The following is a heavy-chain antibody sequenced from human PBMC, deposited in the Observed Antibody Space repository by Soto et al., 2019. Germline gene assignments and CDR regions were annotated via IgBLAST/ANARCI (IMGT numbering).Heavy chain of an antibody. CDR2: IYYSGST. J-gene: IGHJ4*02. CDR1: GGSVSSGSYY. Sequence: ASETLSLTCTVSGGSVSSGSYYWSWIRQPPGKGLEWIGYIYYSGSTNYNPSLKSRVTISVDTSKNQFSLKLSSVTAADTAVYYCAGGLRDYYDSSGPAFDYWGQGTLVTVSS. D-gene: IGHD3-22*01. V-gene: IGHV4-61*01. CDR3: AGGLRDYYDSSGPAFDY.